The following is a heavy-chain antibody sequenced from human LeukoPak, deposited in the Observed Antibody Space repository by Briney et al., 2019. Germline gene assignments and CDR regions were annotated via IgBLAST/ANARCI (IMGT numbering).Heavy chain of an antibody. Sequence: GESQKISCKGSGYSFSSYWMSWVRQTPGKGLEWVANIKQDGSEKYYVDSVKGRFTSSRDNAKKLLYLQMNSLRAEDTAVYYCARAELWNYYYMDVWGKGTTVTVSS. CDR2: IKQDGSEK. D-gene: IGHD3-10*01. CDR3: ARAELWNYYYMDV. J-gene: IGHJ6*03. CDR1: GYSFSSYW. V-gene: IGHV3-7*01.